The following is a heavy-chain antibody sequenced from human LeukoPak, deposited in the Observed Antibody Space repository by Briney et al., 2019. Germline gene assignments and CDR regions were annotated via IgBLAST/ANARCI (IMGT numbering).Heavy chain of an antibody. D-gene: IGHD3-10*01. CDR2: IASKTDGGAT. CDR3: TKGIRGD. J-gene: IGHJ4*02. Sequence: GGSLRLSCSASGLTVTNAWMNWVRQAPGEGLDWVGRIASKTDGGATDYAAPVKGRFTIPRDDSKNTLNLQMNSLKTEHTAVYYCTKGIRGDWGQGTLVTVSS. V-gene: IGHV3-15*07. CDR1: GLTVTNAW.